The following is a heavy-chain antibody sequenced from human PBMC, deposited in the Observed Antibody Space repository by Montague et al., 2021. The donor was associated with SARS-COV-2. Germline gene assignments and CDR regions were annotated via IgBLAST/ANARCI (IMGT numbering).Heavy chain of an antibody. Sequence: SETLSLTCAVSGDSINSEHWWSWVRQPPGKGLEWIGTVYYSGSTNYNPSLKSRVTMPVDTSKNQFSLELRSVTAADTAVYYCARLGFVELWLNLGWFDPWGQGTPVTVSS. CDR2: VYYSGST. CDR3: ARLGFVELWLNLGWFDP. J-gene: IGHJ5*02. V-gene: IGHV4-4*02. D-gene: IGHD3-16*02. CDR1: GDSINSEHW.